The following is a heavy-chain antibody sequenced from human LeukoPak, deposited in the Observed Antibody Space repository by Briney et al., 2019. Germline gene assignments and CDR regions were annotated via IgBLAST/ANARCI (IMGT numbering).Heavy chain of an antibody. CDR1: GYTFTGYY. J-gene: IGHJ5*02. CDR3: ARDRGEQLVSVNWFDP. D-gene: IGHD6-13*01. Sequence: ASVKVSCKASGYTFTGYYMHWVRQAPGQGLEWMGIINPSGGSTSYAQKFQGRVTMTRDTSTSTVYMELSSLRSEDTAVYYCARDRGEQLVSVNWFDPWGQGTLVTVSS. CDR2: INPSGGST. V-gene: IGHV1-46*01.